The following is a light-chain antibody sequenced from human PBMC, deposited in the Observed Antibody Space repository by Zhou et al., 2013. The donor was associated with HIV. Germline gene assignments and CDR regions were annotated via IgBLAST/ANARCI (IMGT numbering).Light chain of an antibody. Sequence: DIQMTQSPASLSASVGDRVTITCRTSQDISKYLAWYQHKPGEVPRLLIYAASSLHSGVPPRFSGSGAGTDFTLTISGLQPEDVATYYCQKYNSAPQVTFGPGTKV. CDR3: QKYNSAPQVT. CDR2: AAS. J-gene: IGKJ3*01. CDR1: QDISKY. V-gene: IGKV1-27*01.